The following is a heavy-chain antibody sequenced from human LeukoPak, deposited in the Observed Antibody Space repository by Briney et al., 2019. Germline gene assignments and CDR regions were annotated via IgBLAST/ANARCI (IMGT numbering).Heavy chain of an antibody. V-gene: IGHV5-51*01. CDR3: ARQMLGY. CDR1: GYSSTSYW. Sequence: GESLKISCNGSGYSSTSYWIGWVRQLAGNNLEWMGIIYPGDSDTKYSPSFQGELTTSADKSIRTAYLQRSSLMASDTTMDYCARQMLGYWGQGALVTVSS. J-gene: IGHJ4*02. D-gene: IGHD3-10*02. CDR2: IYPGDSDT.